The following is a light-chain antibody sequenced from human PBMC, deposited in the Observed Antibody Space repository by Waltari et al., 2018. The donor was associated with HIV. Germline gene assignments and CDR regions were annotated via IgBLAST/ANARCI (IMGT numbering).Light chain of an antibody. CDR2: RSD. CDR1: RSKIGSNY. CDR3: ASWDDNLSGWV. V-gene: IGLV1-47*01. Sequence: QSVLTQPPSASGTPGQSVSISCSGSRSKIGSNYVYCYHHLPVTTPQVVIYRSDHRPQGVPDRCSGSNSGTAASLAISGLRSEDEAHYYCASWDDNLSGWVFGGGTKLTVL. J-gene: IGLJ3*02.